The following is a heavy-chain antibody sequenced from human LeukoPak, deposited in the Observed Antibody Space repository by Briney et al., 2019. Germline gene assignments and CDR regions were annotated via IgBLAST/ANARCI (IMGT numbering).Heavy chain of an antibody. CDR3: AKLQHTGYDLARGFDY. J-gene: IGHJ4*02. CDR1: VFTLSSYA. Sequence: GGSLSLSCAASVFTLSSYAMSWVRQAPGQGLEWVSAISGSGGSTYYAASVKGRFSISRDNSKNTLYLQMNSLRAEDTALYYCAKLQHTGYDLARGFDYWGQGTLVTVSS. D-gene: IGHD5-12*01. V-gene: IGHV3-23*01. CDR2: ISGSGGST.